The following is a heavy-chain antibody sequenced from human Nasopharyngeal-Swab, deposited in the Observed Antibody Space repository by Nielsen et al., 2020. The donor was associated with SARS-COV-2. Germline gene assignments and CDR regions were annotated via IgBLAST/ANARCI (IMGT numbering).Heavy chain of an antibody. CDR2: IYYSGST. CDR3: ARAVAVAEFDY. Sequence: WSRQPPGKGLEWIGYIYYSGSTYYNPSLKSRVTISVDTSKNQFSLKLSSVTAADTAVYYCARAVAVAEFDYWGQGTLVTVSS. V-gene: IGHV4-31*02. J-gene: IGHJ4*02. D-gene: IGHD6-19*01.